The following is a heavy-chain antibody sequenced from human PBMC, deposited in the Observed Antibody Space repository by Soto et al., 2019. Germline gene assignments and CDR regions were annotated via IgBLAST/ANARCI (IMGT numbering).Heavy chain of an antibody. J-gene: IGHJ5*02. CDR2: IYYSGST. CDR3: PRFSGGWFDP. V-gene: IGHV4-59*01. D-gene: IGHD3-10*01. CDR1: GGSISSYY. Sequence: QVQLQESGPGLVKPSETLSLTCTVSGGSISSYYWSWIRQPPGKGLKWIGYIYYSGSTNYNPSLKSRVTISVDTYKNQFSLNLTSVTAADTDVYYCPRFSGGWFDPWGQGTLVTVSS.